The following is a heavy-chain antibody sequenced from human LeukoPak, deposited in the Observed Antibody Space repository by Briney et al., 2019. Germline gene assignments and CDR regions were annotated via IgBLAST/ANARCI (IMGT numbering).Heavy chain of an antibody. Sequence: PSETLSLTCTVSGGSLSSYYWTWIRQPPGKGLEWIGYIFYSGSTNYNPSLKSRVTMSVDTSKNQFSLKLLSVTAADTAVYYCAREDSGYDYSPFDFWGQGILVTVSS. CDR3: AREDSGYDYSPFDF. V-gene: IGHV4-59*01. CDR2: IFYSGST. J-gene: IGHJ4*02. D-gene: IGHD5-12*01. CDR1: GGSLSSYY.